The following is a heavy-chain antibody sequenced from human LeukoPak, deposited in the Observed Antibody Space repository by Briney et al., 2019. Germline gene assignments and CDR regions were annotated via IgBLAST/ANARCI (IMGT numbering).Heavy chain of an antibody. D-gene: IGHD3-10*01. CDR3: ARAWVYGSDLQWWFDP. V-gene: IGHV1-18*01. CDR2: ISAYNGNT. Sequence: ASVKVSCKASGYTFTSYGISWVRQAPGQGLEWMGWISAYNGNTNYAQKLQGRVTMTTDTSTSTAYMELRSLRSDDTAVYYCARAWVYGSDLQWWFDPWGQGTLVTVSS. J-gene: IGHJ5*02. CDR1: GYTFTSYG.